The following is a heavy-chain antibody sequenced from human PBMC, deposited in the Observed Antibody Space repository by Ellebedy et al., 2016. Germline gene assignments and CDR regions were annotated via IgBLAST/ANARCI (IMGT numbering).Heavy chain of an antibody. CDR3: ARGLHPSSGWYLYYYYGMDV. V-gene: IGHV1-8*01. CDR1: GYTFTSYD. D-gene: IGHD6-19*01. Sequence: ASVKVSCXASGYTFTSYDINWVRQATGQGLEWMGWMNPNSGNTGYAQKFQGRVTMTRNTSISTAYMELSSLRSEDTAVYYCARGLHPSSGWYLYYYYGMDVWGQGTTVTVSS. J-gene: IGHJ6*02. CDR2: MNPNSGNT.